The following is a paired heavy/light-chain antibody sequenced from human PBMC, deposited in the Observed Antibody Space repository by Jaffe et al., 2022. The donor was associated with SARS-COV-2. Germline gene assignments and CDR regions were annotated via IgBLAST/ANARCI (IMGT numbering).Light chain of an antibody. CDR1: QSVNSDT. Sequence: EIVLTQSPGTLSLSPGEGATLSCRASQSVNSDTLAWYQQRPGQAPRLLIYGASTRATGIPDRFSGSGSGTDFTLTIRRLEPEDFAVYYCQQYGNSPPYSFGQGTKLEIK. J-gene: IGKJ2*03. V-gene: IGKV3-20*01. CDR3: QQYGNSPPYS. CDR2: GAS.
Heavy chain of an antibody. Sequence: EVHLLQSGGGLVQPGGSLRLSCAASGFSFSGHAMSWVRQAPGKGLEWVSTISGSGDYTYYGDSVKGRLTISRDNSKNMLFLQMNSPRAEDTAVYYCAKGGVGTAHNYYYYGMDVWGQGTTVTVSS. D-gene: IGHD2-15*01. CDR1: GFSFSGHA. J-gene: IGHJ6*02. CDR3: AKGGVGTAHNYYYYGMDV. V-gene: IGHV3-23*01. CDR2: ISGSGDYT.